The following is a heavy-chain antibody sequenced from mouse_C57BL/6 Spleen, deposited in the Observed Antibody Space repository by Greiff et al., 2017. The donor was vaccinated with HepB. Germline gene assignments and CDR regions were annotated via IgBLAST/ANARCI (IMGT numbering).Heavy chain of an antibody. J-gene: IGHJ3*01. Sequence: EVQLQQSGPELVKPGASVKISCKASGYSFTGYYMNWVKQSPEKSLEWIGEINPSTGGTTYNQKFKAKATLTVDKSSSTAYMQLKSLTSEDSAVYYCAREGGEGRIYYDYDGAYWGQGTLVTVSA. CDR3: AREGGEGRIYYDYDGAY. CDR2: INPSTGGT. V-gene: IGHV1-42*01. D-gene: IGHD2-4*01. CDR1: GYSFTGYY.